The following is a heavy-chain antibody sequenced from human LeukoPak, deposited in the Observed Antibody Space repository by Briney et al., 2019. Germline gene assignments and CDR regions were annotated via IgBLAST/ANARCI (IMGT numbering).Heavy chain of an antibody. J-gene: IGHJ6*02. CDR2: ISSGDTT. CDR3: ARGPRMERHGMDV. V-gene: IGHV3-66*01. CDR1: GFTFSRDY. Sequence: GGSLRLSCAASGFTFSRDYMSWVRQAPGKGLEWVSVISSGDTTYYADSVKGRFTISRDSSKNTLYLQRNSMRAEDTAVYFCARGPRMERHGMDVRGQGTTVTVSS. D-gene: IGHD1-1*01.